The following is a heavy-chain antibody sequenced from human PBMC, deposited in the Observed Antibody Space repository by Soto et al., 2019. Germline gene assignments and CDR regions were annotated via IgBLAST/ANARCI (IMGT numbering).Heavy chain of an antibody. CDR2: MSSDAINK. V-gene: IGHV3-30-3*01. CDR1: GFTFKNYA. Sequence: QVQLVESGGGVVQPGRSLRLSCAASGFTFKNYAMHWVRQAPAKGLVWVAVMSSDAINKYYADSVQGRFTFSGDSSENTLLLQLNRLTLEDTAVYYCVMEVDTSLAPALDVWCQGTTVTVSS. CDR3: VMEVDTSLAPALDV. D-gene: IGHD5-18*01. J-gene: IGHJ6*02.